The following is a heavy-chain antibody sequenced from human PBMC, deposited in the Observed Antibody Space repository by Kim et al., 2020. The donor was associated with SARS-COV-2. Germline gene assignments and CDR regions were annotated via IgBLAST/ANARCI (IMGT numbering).Heavy chain of an antibody. CDR3: ARLSYDILTGYYKGGYYFDY. Sequence: SETLSLTCTVSGGSISSSSYYWGWIRQPPGKGLEWIGSIYYSGSTYYNPSLKSRVTISVDTSKNQFSLKLSSVTAADTAVYYCARLSYDILTGYYKGGYYFDYWGQGTLVTVSS. J-gene: IGHJ4*02. D-gene: IGHD3-9*01. CDR2: IYYSGST. V-gene: IGHV4-39*01. CDR1: GGSISSSSYY.